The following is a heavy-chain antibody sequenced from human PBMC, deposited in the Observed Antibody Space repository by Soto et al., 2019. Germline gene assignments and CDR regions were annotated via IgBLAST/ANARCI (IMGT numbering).Heavy chain of an antibody. CDR2: ISGSGDST. CDR1: GFTFNSYA. V-gene: IGHV3-23*01. J-gene: IGHJ4*02. D-gene: IGHD1-1*01. CDR3: AKEDLERYYFDY. Sequence: EVQLLESGGGLVQPGGSLRLSCAASGFTFNSYAMSWVRQAPGKGLEWVSAISGSGDSTSYADSVKGRFTISRDNSKNTLYLQMNSLRAEHPDVYYCAKEDLERYYFDYWGQGTLVSVSS.